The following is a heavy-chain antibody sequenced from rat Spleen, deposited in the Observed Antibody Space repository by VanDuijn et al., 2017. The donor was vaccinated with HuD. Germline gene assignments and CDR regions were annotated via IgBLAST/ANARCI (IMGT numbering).Heavy chain of an antibody. V-gene: IGHV3-1*01. Sequence: EVQLQESGPGLVRPSQSLSLTCSVTGYSLPSNYWGWIRKFPGNKMEWIGHIRSSGSSSYNPSLENRISITRDTSKNQFFLHLNSVTAEDTATYYCARSLDTYGWFAYWGQGTLVTVSS. CDR1: GYSLPSNY. D-gene: IGHD2-1*01. CDR3: ARSLDTYGWFAY. J-gene: IGHJ3*01. CDR2: IRSSGSS.